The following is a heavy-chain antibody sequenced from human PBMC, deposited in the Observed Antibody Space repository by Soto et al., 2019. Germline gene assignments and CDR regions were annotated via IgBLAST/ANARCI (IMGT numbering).Heavy chain of an antibody. D-gene: IGHD3-10*01. Sequence: QLQLQESGPGLVKPSETLSLTCTVSGGSISSSVYYWGWIRQPPGKGLEWIGSIHYSGVTYYNPSLKSRVTISVDTSKNQFSLKLNSVTAADTAVYYCAIRHGSGNYGPAGWGQGTLVTVSS. CDR1: GGSISSSVYY. CDR2: IHYSGVT. CDR3: AIRHGSGNYGPAG. J-gene: IGHJ4*02. V-gene: IGHV4-39*01.